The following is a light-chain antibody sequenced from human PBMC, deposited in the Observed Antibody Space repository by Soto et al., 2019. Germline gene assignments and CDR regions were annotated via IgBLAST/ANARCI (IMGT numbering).Light chain of an antibody. CDR2: KTS. CDR3: QRSGT. Sequence: DLQLTQSPSTLSASVGDSVTITCRASQTISSWLAWYQQKPGTAPRLLIYKTSSLQSGVPSRFSGSGSGTEFTLTISGLQPDDFATYYCQRSGTFGQGTKVDIK. V-gene: IGKV1-5*03. J-gene: IGKJ1*01. CDR1: QTISSW.